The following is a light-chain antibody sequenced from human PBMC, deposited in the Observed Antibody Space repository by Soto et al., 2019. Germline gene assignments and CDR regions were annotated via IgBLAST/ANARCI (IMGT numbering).Light chain of an antibody. CDR1: QGISSY. Sequence: IQLTQSPSSPSASVGDRVTITCRASQGISSYLAWYQQKPGKAPKLLIYAASTLQSGVPSRFSGSGSGTDFTLTISRLQPEDFATYYCQQLNSYPITFGQGTRLEIK. CDR2: AAS. CDR3: QQLNSYPIT. V-gene: IGKV1-9*01. J-gene: IGKJ5*01.